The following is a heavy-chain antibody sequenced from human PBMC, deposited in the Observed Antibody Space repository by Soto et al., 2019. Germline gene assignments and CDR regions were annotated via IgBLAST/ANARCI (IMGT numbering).Heavy chain of an antibody. D-gene: IGHD3-10*01. CDR2: TRNKANSYTT. V-gene: IGHV3-72*01. J-gene: IGHJ3*02. CDR1: GFTFSDHY. CDR3: ARGSMVVAFDI. Sequence: GGSLRLSCAASGFTFSDHYMDWVRQAPGKGLEWVGRTRNKANSYTTEYAASVKGRFTISRDDSKNSLYLQMNSLKTEDTAVYYCARGSMVVAFDIWGQGTMVNVSS.